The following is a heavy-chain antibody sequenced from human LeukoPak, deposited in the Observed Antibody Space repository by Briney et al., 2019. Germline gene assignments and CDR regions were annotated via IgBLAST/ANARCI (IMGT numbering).Heavy chain of an antibody. Sequence: GGSLRLSCAASGFSFSTYALTWVRQAPGKGLEWVSVVSGSGGTTHYADSVKGRFTISRDNVKNVLYLQMTSLRPEDTALYYCAKDLSSAITSALVLDVWGQGTTVIVSS. CDR3: AKDLSSAITSALVLDV. CDR2: VSGSGGTT. J-gene: IGHJ6*02. CDR1: GFSFSTYA. D-gene: IGHD3-22*01. V-gene: IGHV3-23*01.